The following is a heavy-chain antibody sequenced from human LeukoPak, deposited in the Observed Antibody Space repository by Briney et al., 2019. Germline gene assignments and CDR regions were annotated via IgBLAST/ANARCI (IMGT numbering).Heavy chain of an antibody. D-gene: IGHD6-19*01. V-gene: IGHV3-48*03. CDR1: GFTFSSYE. CDR2: ISSSGSTI. Sequence: GXSLRLSCAASGFTFSSYEMNWVRQAPGKGLEWVSYISSSGSTIYYADSVKGRFTISRDNAKNSLYLQMNSLRAEDTAVYYCARGFSGWALGYWGQGTLVTVSS. CDR3: ARGFSGWALGY. J-gene: IGHJ4*02.